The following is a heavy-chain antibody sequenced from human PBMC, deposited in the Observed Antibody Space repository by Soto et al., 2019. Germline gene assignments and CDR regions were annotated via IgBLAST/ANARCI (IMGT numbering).Heavy chain of an antibody. J-gene: IGHJ5*02. D-gene: IGHD3-10*01. Sequence: QLLQSGGGLVQPGGSLTLSCAASGFTFGTTYMSWVRQAPGEGLEWVSTIDGSGGITYYADSVKGRFTISRDNSRNTVYLQMNSLGGDDTALYYCVKNSGRFNTWGQGALVTVSS. CDR1: GFTFGTTY. CDR2: IDGSGGIT. CDR3: VKNSGRFNT. V-gene: IGHV3-23*01.